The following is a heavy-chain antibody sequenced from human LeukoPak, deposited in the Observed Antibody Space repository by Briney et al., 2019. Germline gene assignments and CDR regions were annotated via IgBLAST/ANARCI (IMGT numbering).Heavy chain of an antibody. V-gene: IGHV3-30*01. Sequence: GGSLRLSCAASGFTFSSYAMRWVRQAPGKGLEWVAVISYDGSNKYYADSVKGRFTISRDNSKNTLYLQMNSLRAEDTAVYYCARGGIVVVPAAIGFMFVYWGQGTLVTVSS. CDR3: ARGGIVVVPAAIGFMFVY. CDR2: ISYDGSNK. D-gene: IGHD2-2*01. J-gene: IGHJ4*02. CDR1: GFTFSSYA.